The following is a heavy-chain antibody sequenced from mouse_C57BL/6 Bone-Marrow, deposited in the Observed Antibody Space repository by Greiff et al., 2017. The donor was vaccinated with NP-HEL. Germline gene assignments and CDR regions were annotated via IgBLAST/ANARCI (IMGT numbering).Heavy chain of an antibody. CDR3: ARFFIYYYGSSRYFDY. CDR2: IYPRSGNN. Sequence: VQLQQSGAELARPGASVKLSSKASGYTFTSDGISWVKQRTGQGLEWIGEIYPRSGNNYYNEKFKGKATLTADKSASTAYMELRSLTSEDSAVYFCARFFIYYYGSSRYFDYWGQGTTLTVSS. CDR1: GYTFTSDG. V-gene: IGHV1-81*01. J-gene: IGHJ2*01. D-gene: IGHD1-1*01.